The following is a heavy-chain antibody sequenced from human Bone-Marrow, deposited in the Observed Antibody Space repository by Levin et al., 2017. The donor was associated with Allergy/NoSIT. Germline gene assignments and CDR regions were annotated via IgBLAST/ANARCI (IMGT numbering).Heavy chain of an antibody. D-gene: IGHD3-16*01. J-gene: IGHJ6*03. Sequence: ASVKVSCAASGFSISSNWMSWVRQAPGKGLEWVATIKQDGSEKYYVDPVKGRFTISRDNAKNSLYLQMDSLRVEDTAEYYWARGGGMDVWGKGTTVTVSS. CDR1: GFSISSNW. V-gene: IGHV3-7*01. CDR3: ARGGGMDV. CDR2: IKQDGSEK.